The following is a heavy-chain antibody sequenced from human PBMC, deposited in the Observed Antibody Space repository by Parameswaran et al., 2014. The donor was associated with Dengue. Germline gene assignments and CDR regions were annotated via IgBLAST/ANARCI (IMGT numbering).Heavy chain of an antibody. J-gene: IGHJ3*02. Sequence: WVRQAPGQGLEWMGWISAYNGNTNYAQKLQGRVTMTTDTSTSTAYMELRSLRSDDTAVYYCARVWEYMTTVVTSAFDIWGQGTMVTVSS. CDR2: ISAYNGNT. V-gene: IGHV1-18*01. D-gene: IGHD4-23*01. CDR3: ARVWEYMTTVVTSAFDI.